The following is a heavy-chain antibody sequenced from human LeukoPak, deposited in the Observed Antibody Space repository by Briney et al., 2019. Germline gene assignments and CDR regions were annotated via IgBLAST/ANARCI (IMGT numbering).Heavy chain of an antibody. CDR3: ERELWFGELLAFDY. Sequence: GGSLTLAWAAYGFTLSSYWMHWVRQAPGKGLVWVSRINSDGSSTSYADSVKGRFTISRDNAKNTLYLQMHSLRAGDTDVYYCERELWFGELLAFDYWGQGTVVTVSS. J-gene: IGHJ4*02. D-gene: IGHD3-10*01. CDR2: INSDGSST. CDR1: GFTLSSYW. V-gene: IGHV3-74*01.